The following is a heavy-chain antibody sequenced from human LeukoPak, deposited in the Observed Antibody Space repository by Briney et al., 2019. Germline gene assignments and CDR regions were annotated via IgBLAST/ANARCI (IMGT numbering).Heavy chain of an antibody. CDR2: IRSSSSYI. V-gene: IGHV3-11*05. Sequence: PGGSLRLSCAASGFTFSDYYMSWIRQAPGKGLGWVSHIRSSSSYINYADSVKGRLTISRDNAKNSLYLQMNSLSAEDTAVYYCAGDRGGDYSMDVWGQGTTVTVSS. CDR1: GFTFSDYY. D-gene: IGHD3-16*01. CDR3: AGDRGGDYSMDV. J-gene: IGHJ6*02.